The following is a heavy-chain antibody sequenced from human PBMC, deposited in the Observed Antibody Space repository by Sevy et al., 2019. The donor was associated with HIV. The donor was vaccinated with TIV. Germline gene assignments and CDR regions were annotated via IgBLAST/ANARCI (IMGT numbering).Heavy chain of an antibody. CDR2: ISTHNGDS. D-gene: IGHD1-26*01. CDR3: ARAPRGSQGPGQYFVH. J-gene: IGHJ1*01. CDR1: GYTFPNYI. Sequence: ASVKVSCKASGYTFPNYIITWVRQAPGQGLEWMGRISTHNGDSKWAQQLQGRLTMTTDTSTSTAYMELMNLRSDDTAVYYCARAPRGSQGPGQYFVHWGQGTLVTVSS. V-gene: IGHV1-18*01.